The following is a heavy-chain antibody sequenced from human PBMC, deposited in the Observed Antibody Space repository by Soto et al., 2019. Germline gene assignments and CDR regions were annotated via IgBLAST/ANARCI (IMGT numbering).Heavy chain of an antibody. J-gene: IGHJ5*02. D-gene: IGHD2-8*02. V-gene: IGHV3-74*01. CDR2: IDSDGRST. CDR1: GFTLRSYW. Sequence: VQLVESGGGPVQPGGSLTLSCAVSGFTLRSYWMHWVRQAPGKGLEWVARIDSDGRSTNYADSVKGRFTISRDNAKTPAFPHMPSLRAEDSAVCYCASGVVVYQQPVRGRERFDTWGQGTLVTVPS. CDR3: ASGVVVYQQPVRGRERFDT.